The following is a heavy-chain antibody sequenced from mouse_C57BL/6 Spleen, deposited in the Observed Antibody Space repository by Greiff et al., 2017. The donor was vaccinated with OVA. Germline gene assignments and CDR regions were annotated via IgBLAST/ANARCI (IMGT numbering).Heavy chain of an antibody. J-gene: IGHJ2*01. Sequence: EVQLQQSGPGLVKPSQSLSLTCSVTGYSITSGYYWNWIRQFPGNKLEWMGYISYDGSNNYNPSLKNRISITRDTSKNQFFLKLNSVTTEDTATYYCARGGSVVAPYFDYWGQGTTLTVSS. V-gene: IGHV3-6*01. CDR1: GYSITSGYY. D-gene: IGHD1-1*02. CDR2: ISYDGSN. CDR3: ARGGSVVAPYFDY.